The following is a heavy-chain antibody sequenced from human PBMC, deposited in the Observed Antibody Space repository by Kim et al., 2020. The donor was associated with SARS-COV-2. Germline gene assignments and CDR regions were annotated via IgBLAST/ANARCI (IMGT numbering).Heavy chain of an antibody. CDR2: IWYDGSNK. V-gene: IGHV3-33*06. Sequence: GGSLRLSCAASGFTFSSYGMHWVRQAPGKGLEWVAVIWYDGSNKYYADSVKGRFTISRDNSKNTLYLQMNSLRAEDTAVYYCAKDNGGYYYWGDWYFDLWGRDTLVTVSS. J-gene: IGHJ2*01. CDR3: AKDNGGYYYWGDWYFDL. CDR1: GFTFSSYG. D-gene: IGHD3-22*01.